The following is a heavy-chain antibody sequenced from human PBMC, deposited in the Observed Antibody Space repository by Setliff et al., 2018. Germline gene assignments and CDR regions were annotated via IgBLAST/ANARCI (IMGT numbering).Heavy chain of an antibody. D-gene: IGHD3-16*01. CDR1: GFTFSNSA. CDR2: IVVCSANT. V-gene: IGHV1-58*01. CDR3: GAGLHWDYSDAWGSRLPTFHSDRDV. J-gene: IGHJ6*03. Sequence: SVKVSCKASGFTFSNSAVQWVRQARGQRLEWIGSIVVCSANTNYAQTFQERVTITSDMSTGTAYMELTSLRSEDTAIYYCGAGLHWDYSDAWGSRLPTFHSDRDVWGKGTTVTVSS.